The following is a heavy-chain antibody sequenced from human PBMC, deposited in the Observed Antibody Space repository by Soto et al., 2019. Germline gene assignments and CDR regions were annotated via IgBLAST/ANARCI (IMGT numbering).Heavy chain of an antibody. D-gene: IGHD6-13*01. V-gene: IGHV3-33*01. CDR2: IWYDGSNK. CDR1: GFSFSSYG. J-gene: IGHJ4*02. Sequence: QVQLVESGGGVVQPGRSLRLSCAASGFSFSSYGMHWVRQAPGKGLEWVAVIWYDGSNKYYADSVKGRFTISRDNSKNSLYLQMNSVRVEDTAVYYCASGSKQGPFDYWGQGTLVTVSS. CDR3: ASGSKQGPFDY.